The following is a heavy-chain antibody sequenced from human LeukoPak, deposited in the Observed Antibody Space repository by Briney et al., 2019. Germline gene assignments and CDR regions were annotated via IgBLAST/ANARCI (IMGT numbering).Heavy chain of an antibody. J-gene: IGHJ4*02. Sequence: SVKVSCKASGGTLNSYVISWVRQAPGQGLEWMGGIIPISGTTNYAQKFQGRVTISADDSRSTAYMELSSLTFEDTAVYYCARGFHPQLQVHRYWGQGTLVAVSS. CDR2: IIPISGTT. CDR1: GGTLNSYV. D-gene: IGHD1-7*01. CDR3: ARGFHPQLQVHRY. V-gene: IGHV1-69*13.